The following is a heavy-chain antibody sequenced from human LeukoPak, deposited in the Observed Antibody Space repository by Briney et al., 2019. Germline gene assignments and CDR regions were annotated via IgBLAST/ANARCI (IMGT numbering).Heavy chain of an antibody. CDR3: ATSSGGIYDSSGYYYNDAFDM. D-gene: IGHD3-22*01. CDR1: GGTFSSYA. CDR2: IVPIFSTS. Sequence: GASVKVSCKASGGTFSSYATNWVRQAPGHGLEWMGRIVPIFSTSNYAQKFQGRVTLTTDESTRTAYMELSSLRSEDTAVYYCATSSGGIYDSSGYYYNDAFDMWGQGTMVTVSS. J-gene: IGHJ3*02. V-gene: IGHV1-69*05.